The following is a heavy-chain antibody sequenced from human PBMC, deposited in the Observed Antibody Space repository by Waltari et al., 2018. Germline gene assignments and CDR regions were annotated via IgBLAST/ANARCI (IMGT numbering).Heavy chain of an antibody. CDR2: ISSDARYT. V-gene: IGHV3-74*03. CDR3: ARVSRRTYRSPVPGRHYYYGMDV. J-gene: IGHJ6*02. CDR1: GFTFSSFW. D-gene: IGHD1-1*01. Sequence: EEQLVESGGGLVQPGDSLRLSCAASGFTFSSFWMNWVRQAPGKGPLWVSRISSDARYTTYADSVKGRFTISSDNARITLYLQMNRLRAEDTAVYFCARVSRRTYRSPVPGRHYYYGMDVWGQGTTVTVSS.